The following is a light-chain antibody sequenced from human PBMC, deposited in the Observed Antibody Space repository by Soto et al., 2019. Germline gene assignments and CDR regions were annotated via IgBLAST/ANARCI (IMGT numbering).Light chain of an antibody. CDR3: ASYAGSRTYV. J-gene: IGLJ1*01. CDR2: EVT. CDR1: SDIGNYNL. Sequence: QSVLTRPASVSGSPGQSVTISCSGSDIGNYNLVSWYQHLPGRAPKLLIFEVTMRPSGISDRFSGSKSASTASLTISGLQAEDEGDYYCASYAGSRTYVFGSGTKVTVL. V-gene: IGLV2-23*02.